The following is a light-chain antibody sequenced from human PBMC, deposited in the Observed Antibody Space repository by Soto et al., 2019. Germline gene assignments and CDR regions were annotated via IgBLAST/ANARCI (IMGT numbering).Light chain of an antibody. CDR1: SSNIGGGYA. CDR3: QSYASGLSNVV. V-gene: IGLV1-40*01. CDR2: GNN. J-gene: IGLJ2*01. Sequence: QSVLTQPPSVSGAPGQRVTISCTGSSSNIGGGYAVHWYQQLPGTAPKRLIYGNNNRPSGVTDRFSGSKSGTSASLAITGLRAEDEDDYYCQSYASGLSNVVFGGGTKVTVL.